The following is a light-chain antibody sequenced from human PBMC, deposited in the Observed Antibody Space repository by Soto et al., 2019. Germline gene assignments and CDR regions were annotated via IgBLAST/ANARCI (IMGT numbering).Light chain of an antibody. Sequence: VLTQPPSVSEAPRQRVTISCSGSSSNIGNNAVNWYQQLPGQAPKIVIYYDNLLTSGVSDRFSGSKSGISASLAISDLQSGDEADYYCASWDDSLNAYVFGPGTKVTVL. CDR2: YDN. CDR1: SSNIGNNA. J-gene: IGLJ1*01. CDR3: ASWDDSLNAYV. V-gene: IGLV1-36*01.